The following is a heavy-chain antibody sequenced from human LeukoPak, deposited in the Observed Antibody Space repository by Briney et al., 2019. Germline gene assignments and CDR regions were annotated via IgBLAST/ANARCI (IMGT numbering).Heavy chain of an antibody. Sequence: SETLSLTCAVSSASVTSHHWAWIRQPAGKRLEWVGRVHFSGSTNYNPSLRGRVAISLDKSKNELSLTLNSVSAADTAVYYCARDDSSRDGSGGYHFWGRGVLVTVSS. CDR1: SASVTSHH. CDR3: ARDDSSRDGSGGYHF. J-gene: IGHJ4*02. CDR2: VHFSGST. D-gene: IGHD3-22*01. V-gene: IGHV4-4*07.